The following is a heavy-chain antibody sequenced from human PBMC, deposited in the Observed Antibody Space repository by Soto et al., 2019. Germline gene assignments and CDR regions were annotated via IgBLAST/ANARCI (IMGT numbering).Heavy chain of an antibody. Sequence: PGESLKISWKGSGYSFTSYLIGWLRQMPGKGLEWMGIIYPGDSDTRYSPSFQGQVTISADKSISTASLQWSSLKASDTAMYYCSRLSRGSGSFFDYCGQGTLVTVSS. CDR1: GYSFTSYL. V-gene: IGHV5-51*01. J-gene: IGHJ4*02. CDR2: IYPGDSDT. D-gene: IGHD3-10*01. CDR3: SRLSRGSGSFFDY.